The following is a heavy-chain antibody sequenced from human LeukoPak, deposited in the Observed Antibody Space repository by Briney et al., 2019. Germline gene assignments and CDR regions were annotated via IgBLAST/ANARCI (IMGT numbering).Heavy chain of an antibody. CDR3: PRDVGRSYDLDY. J-gene: IGHJ4*02. CDR2: ISAYNGNT. Sequence: WGSVNVSCKASGYTFTSCGISWVGQAPGQGLEWMGWISAYNGNTDYAQSLQGRVTMTIDTSTSTVYMELRSLRSDDPAVYYCPRDVGRSYDLDYWGQGTLVSVSS. V-gene: IGHV1-18*01. D-gene: IGHD3-16*01. CDR1: GYTFTSCG.